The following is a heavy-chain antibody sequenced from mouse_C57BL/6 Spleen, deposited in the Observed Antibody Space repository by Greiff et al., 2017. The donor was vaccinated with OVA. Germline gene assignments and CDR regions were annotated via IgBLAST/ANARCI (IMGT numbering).Heavy chain of an antibody. J-gene: IGHJ1*03. D-gene: IGHD1-1*01. CDR1: GFTFSSYG. Sequence: DVQLVESGGDLVKPGGSLKLSCAASGFTFSSYGMSWVRQTPDKRLEWVATISSGGSYTYYPDSVKGRFTISRDNAKNTLYLQMSSLKSEDTAMYYCARHYYGSSYDWYFDVWGTGTTVTVSS. V-gene: IGHV5-6*01. CDR2: ISSGGSYT. CDR3: ARHYYGSSYDWYFDV.